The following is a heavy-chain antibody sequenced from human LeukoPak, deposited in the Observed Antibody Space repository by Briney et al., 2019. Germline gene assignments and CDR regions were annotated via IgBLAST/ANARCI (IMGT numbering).Heavy chain of an antibody. CDR3: ARSPNNCGCYTY. Sequence: ASETLSVTCTVSGGSVSSGSYYWNWIRQPPGKGLEWIGYFYYSGSTNYNPSLKSRVTISLDTAKNQFSLKLSSVTAADTAVYYCARSPNNCGCYTYWGQATLVTVSS. CDR2: FYYSGST. J-gene: IGHJ4*02. D-gene: IGHD6-19*01. CDR1: GGSVSSGSYY. V-gene: IGHV4-61*01.